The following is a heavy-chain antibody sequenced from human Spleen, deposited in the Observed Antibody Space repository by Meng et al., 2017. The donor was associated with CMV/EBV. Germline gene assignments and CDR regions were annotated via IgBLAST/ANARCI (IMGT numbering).Heavy chain of an antibody. CDR1: GLMFDDYA. V-gene: IGHV3-9*01. CDR2: IIWNSGGI. J-gene: IGHJ5*01. CDR3: ARDFPDS. Sequence: GGSLRLSCAASGLMFDDYAIHWVRQGQGKGLEWVSGIIWNSGGIVYADSVKGRFTISRDNAKNSLYLQMNSLRAEDTAVYYCARDFPDSWGQGTLVTVSS.